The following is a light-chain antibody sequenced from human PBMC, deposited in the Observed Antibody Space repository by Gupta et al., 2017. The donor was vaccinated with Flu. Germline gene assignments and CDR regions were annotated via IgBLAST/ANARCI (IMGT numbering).Light chain of an antibody. CDR1: SSNIGSNT. Sequence: QSVLTQPPSASAPPGQSVTLSFSGSSSNIGSNTVNWYQPLPGTAPKLLIYSNNQRPSGVPDRFSGSKSGTSASLAISGLQAEHEADYYCAAWDDNLNGPAFGGGTKLTVL. CDR2: SNN. V-gene: IGLV1-44*01. CDR3: AAWDDNLNGPA. J-gene: IGLJ3*02.